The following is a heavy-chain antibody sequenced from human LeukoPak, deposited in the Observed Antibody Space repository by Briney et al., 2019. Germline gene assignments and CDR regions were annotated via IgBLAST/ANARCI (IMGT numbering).Heavy chain of an antibody. CDR2: AHSSGSI. V-gene: IGHV4-4*07. D-gene: IGHD3-10*01. CDR1: GAPIGSFY. Sequence: PSETLSLTCTVSGAPIGSFYWSWIRQPAGKGLEWIGRAHSSGSINYIPSMKSRVSMSVDTSKNQLSLKLNTVTAADTAMYYCAREAVDYGSGSHDYWGQGILVTVSS. CDR3: AREAVDYGSGSHDY. J-gene: IGHJ4*02.